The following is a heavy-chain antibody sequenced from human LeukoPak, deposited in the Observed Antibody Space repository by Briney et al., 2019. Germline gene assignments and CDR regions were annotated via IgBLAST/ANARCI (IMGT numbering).Heavy chain of an antibody. CDR1: GFTFSSHG. CDR3: AKTYGGSYEGVFDS. CDR2: ITSNGGTT. D-gene: IGHD1-26*01. Sequence: PGGSLRLSCAASGFTFSSHGMHWVRRAPGKGLEYLSAITSNGGTTYYANSVKGRFTISRDNSRNTLYLQMASLRAEDMAVYYCAKTYGGSYEGVFDSWGQGTLVTVSS. J-gene: IGHJ4*02. V-gene: IGHV3-64*01.